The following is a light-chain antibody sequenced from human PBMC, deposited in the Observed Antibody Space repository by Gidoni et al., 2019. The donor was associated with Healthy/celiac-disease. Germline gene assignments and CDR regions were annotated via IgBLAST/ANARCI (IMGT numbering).Light chain of an antibody. Sequence: NFMLTQPHSVSESPGKTVTISCTGSSGSIASNYVQWYQQPPGSAPTPVIYEDNQRPSGVPDRFSGSIDSSSNSASLTVSGLKTEDEADYYCQSYDSSSWVFGGGTKLTVL. CDR2: EDN. CDR1: SGSIASNY. CDR3: QSYDSSSWV. V-gene: IGLV6-57*02. J-gene: IGLJ3*02.